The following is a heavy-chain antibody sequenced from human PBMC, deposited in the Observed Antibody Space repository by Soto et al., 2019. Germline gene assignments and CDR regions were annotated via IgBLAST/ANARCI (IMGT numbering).Heavy chain of an antibody. D-gene: IGHD5-12*01. V-gene: IGHV3-64D*06. CDR2: IRGNGDSP. CDR3: VKSRGGNNFDFFD. CDR1: GFTFSSYT. J-gene: IGHJ4*02. Sequence: HGESLKISCSASGFTFSSYTMHWVRQAPGKGLDYVSGIRGNGDSPFYADSVKGRFTISRDNSKNALYLLMSSLSADDTAVYYCVKSRGGNNFDFFDWGQGALVTVSS.